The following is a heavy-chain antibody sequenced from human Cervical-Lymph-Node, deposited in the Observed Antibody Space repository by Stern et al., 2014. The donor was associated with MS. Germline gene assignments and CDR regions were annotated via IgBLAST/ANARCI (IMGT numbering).Heavy chain of an antibody. Sequence: QVTLRESGPVLVKPTETLTLTCTVSGFSLSNARMGVSWIRQPPGKALEWLAHILSNDEKTYSTSLKGRLTIAKDTSKSQVVLTMTHMDPVDTGTYYCARMMQHLAGDAFDIWGQGTVVTVSS. CDR2: ILSNDEK. V-gene: IGHV2-26*01. CDR3: ARMMQHLAGDAFDI. CDR1: GFSLSNARMG. D-gene: IGHD6-13*01. J-gene: IGHJ3*02.